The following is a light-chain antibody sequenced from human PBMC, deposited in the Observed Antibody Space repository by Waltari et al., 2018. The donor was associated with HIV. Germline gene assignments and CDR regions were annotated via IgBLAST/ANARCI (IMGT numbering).Light chain of an antibody. J-gene: IGLJ3*02. Sequence: QSVLTQPPSASGTPGQSVPISCSGRSSNIGSNYGYWYQQLPGTAPKLLIYRNDRRPSGVLDRFSGSKSGTSASLAISGRRSEDEADYYCAAWDDSRSGLVFGGGTKVTVL. CDR2: RND. V-gene: IGLV1-47*01. CDR1: SSNIGSNY. CDR3: AAWDDSRSGLV.